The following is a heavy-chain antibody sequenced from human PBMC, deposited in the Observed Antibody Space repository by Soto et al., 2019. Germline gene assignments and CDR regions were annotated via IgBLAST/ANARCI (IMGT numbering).Heavy chain of an antibody. CDR3: AKSGGDCSGGSCYYDYYGLDV. V-gene: IGHV3-23*01. CDR1: GFTFSSYA. Sequence: EVQLLESGGDLVQPGGSLRLSCAASGFTFSSYAMTWVRQAPGKGLEWVSEISGSGGNADYAESVKGRITISRDNSENTLYLEMYSLRVEDTAVYYCAKSGGDCSGGSCYYDYYGLDVWGQGTTVTVSS. CDR2: ISGSGGNA. J-gene: IGHJ6*02. D-gene: IGHD2-15*01.